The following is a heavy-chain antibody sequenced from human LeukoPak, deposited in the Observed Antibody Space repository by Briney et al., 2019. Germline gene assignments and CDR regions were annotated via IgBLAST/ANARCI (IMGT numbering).Heavy chain of an antibody. CDR1: GFTFSSYA. CDR3: ARLPTFYYDSSGYHYDY. Sequence: GGSLRLSCTASGFTFSSYAMSWVRQAPGKGLEWVSSISGSGPSTDYTDAVKGRFIISRDKSKNTLHLQMNSLRAEDTALYYCARLPTFYYDSSGYHYDYWGQGTLVTVSS. D-gene: IGHD3-22*01. CDR2: ISGSGPST. J-gene: IGHJ4*02. V-gene: IGHV3-23*01.